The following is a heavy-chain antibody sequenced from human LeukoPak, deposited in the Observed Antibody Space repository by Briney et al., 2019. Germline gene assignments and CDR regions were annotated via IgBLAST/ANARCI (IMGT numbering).Heavy chain of an antibody. CDR3: ARVVKVKDYYYYMDV. CDR1: GFTFSSYS. D-gene: IGHD3-22*01. V-gene: IGHV3-48*01. Sequence: GGSLRLSCAASGFTFSSYSMNWVRQAPGKGLEWVSYISSSSSTIYYADSVKGRFTISRDNAKNSLYLQMNSLRSEDTAVYYCARVVKVKDYYYYMDVWGKGATVTVSS. CDR2: ISSSSSTI. J-gene: IGHJ6*03.